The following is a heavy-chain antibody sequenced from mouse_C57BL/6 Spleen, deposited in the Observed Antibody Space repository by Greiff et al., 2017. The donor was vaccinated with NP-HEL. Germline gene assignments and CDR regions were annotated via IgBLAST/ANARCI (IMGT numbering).Heavy chain of an antibody. CDR3: VGYYGGAY. CDR1: GFSLTSYG. Sequence: VHLVESGPGLVAPSQSLSITCTVSGFSLTSYGVSWVRQPPGKGLEWLGVIWGDGSTNYPSALISRLSLSKDNSKSQVFLKLKSLQTDDTATYYCVGYYGGAYWGEGTLVTVSA. J-gene: IGHJ3*01. D-gene: IGHD2-3*01. V-gene: IGHV2-3*01. CDR2: IWGDGST.